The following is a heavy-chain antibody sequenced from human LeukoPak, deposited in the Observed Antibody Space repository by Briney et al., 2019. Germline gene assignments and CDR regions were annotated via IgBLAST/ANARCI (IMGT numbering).Heavy chain of an antibody. Sequence: SETLSLTCTVSGGSISPYHWSWIRQPPGKGLEWIGYIYYSGSTNYNPSLKSRVTISVDTSKNQFSLMLSSVTAADTAVYYCARTNAFDIWGQGTMVTVSS. CDR2: IYYSGST. V-gene: IGHV4-59*01. CDR1: GGSISPYH. CDR3: ARTNAFDI. J-gene: IGHJ3*02.